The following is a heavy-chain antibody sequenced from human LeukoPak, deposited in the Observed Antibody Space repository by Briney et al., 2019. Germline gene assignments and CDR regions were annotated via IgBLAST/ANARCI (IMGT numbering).Heavy chain of an antibody. J-gene: IGHJ4*02. D-gene: IGHD4-17*01. CDR1: GGSISSGGYY. V-gene: IGHV4-31*03. CDR2: IYYSGST. Sequence: SQTLSLTCTVSGGSISSGGYYWSWIRQHPGKGLEWIGYIYYSGSTYYNPPLKSRVTISVDTSKNQFSLKLSSVTAADTAVYYCARSTVQFASAFDYWGQGTLVTVSS. CDR3: ARSTVQFASAFDY.